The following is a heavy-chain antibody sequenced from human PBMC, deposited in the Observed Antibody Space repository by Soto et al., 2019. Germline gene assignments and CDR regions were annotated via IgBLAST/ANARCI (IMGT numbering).Heavy chain of an antibody. Sequence: QVQLVQSGAEVKPPGASVKVSCKTSGYTFIDYYMHWVRQAPGQGLEWMGWINPNSGGTKYAQKFQGWFTLTRDTTISTAYMELRRLRSDDTAVYCWARDLLPYCSGGSCYPEGAFHIWGQGTMVTVSS. J-gene: IGHJ3*02. CDR2: INPNSGGT. V-gene: IGHV1-2*04. D-gene: IGHD2-15*01. CDR3: ARDLLPYCSGGSCYPEGAFHI. CDR1: GYTFIDYY.